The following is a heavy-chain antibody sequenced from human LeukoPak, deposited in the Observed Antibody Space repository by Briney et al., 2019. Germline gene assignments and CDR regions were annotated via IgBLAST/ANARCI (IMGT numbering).Heavy chain of an antibody. CDR1: GGSFSGYY. J-gene: IGHJ4*02. CDR2: INHSGST. Sequence: SETLSLTCAVYGGSFSGYYWSWIRQPPGKGLEWIGEINHSGSTNYNPSLKSRVTISVDTSKNQFSLKLSSVTAADTAVYYCARSGYSGYLWGQGTLATVSS. D-gene: IGHD5-12*01. V-gene: IGHV4-34*01. CDR3: ARSGYSGYL.